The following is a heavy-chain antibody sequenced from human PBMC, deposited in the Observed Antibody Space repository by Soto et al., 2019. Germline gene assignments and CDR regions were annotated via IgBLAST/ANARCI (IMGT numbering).Heavy chain of an antibody. CDR3: ARGGPADSYGDYVFDY. D-gene: IGHD4-17*01. J-gene: IGHJ4*02. CDR1: GFTFSSYA. Sequence: GGSLRLSCAASGFTFSSYAMHWVRQAPGKGLEWVAVISYDGSNKYYADSVKGRFTISRDNSKNTLYLQMNSLRAEDTAVYYCARGGPADSYGDYVFDYWGQGT. V-gene: IGHV3-30-3*01. CDR2: ISYDGSNK.